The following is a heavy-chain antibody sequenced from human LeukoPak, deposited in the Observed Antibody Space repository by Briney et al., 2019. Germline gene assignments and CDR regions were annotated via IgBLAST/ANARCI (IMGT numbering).Heavy chain of an antibody. CDR3: ATMPPSGAHNSLDH. Sequence: PGGSLRLSCAASGFTFNKYNMNWVRQAPGKGLEWVSSISSSSSYIYYADSVKGRFTISRDNAKNSLYLQMNSLGAEDTAVYYCATMPPSGAHNSLDHWGQGTLVTASS. V-gene: IGHV3-21*01. J-gene: IGHJ4*02. D-gene: IGHD2-2*01. CDR1: GFTFNKYN. CDR2: ISSSSSYI.